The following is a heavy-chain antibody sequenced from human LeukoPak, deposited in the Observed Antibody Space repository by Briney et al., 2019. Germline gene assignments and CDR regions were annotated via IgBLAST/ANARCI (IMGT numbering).Heavy chain of an antibody. J-gene: IGHJ5*02. V-gene: IGHV4-38-2*02. CDR2: IYHSGST. CDR3: ARVPYYYDSSGYDLYNWFDP. D-gene: IGHD3-22*01. CDR1: GYSISSGYY. Sequence: SETLSLTCTVSGYSISSGYYWGWIRQPPGKGLEWIGSIYHSGSTYYNPSPKSRVTISVDTSKNQFSLKLSSVTAADTAVYYCARVPYYYDSSGYDLYNWFDPWGQGTLVTVSS.